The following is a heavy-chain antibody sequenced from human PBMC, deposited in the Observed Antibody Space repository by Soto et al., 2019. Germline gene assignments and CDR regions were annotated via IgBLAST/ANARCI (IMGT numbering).Heavy chain of an antibody. CDR2: IIDSGGST. CDR1: GFTFSSYW. CDR3: GKGRSYYYYYGVDV. J-gene: IGHJ6*02. V-gene: IGHV3-23*01. Sequence: PGGALRLSCAASGFTFSSYWMHWVRQAPGKGLVWVSDIIDSGGSTYYADAVKGRFTISRDNSKSTLYLQMNSLRAEDTAVYYCGKGRSYYYYYGVDVWGQGTTVTVSS. D-gene: IGHD1-26*01.